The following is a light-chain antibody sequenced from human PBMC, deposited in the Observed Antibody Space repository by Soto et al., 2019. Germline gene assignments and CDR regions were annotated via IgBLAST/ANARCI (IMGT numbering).Light chain of an antibody. CDR3: QQYDNLLLT. Sequence: DLPMTQSPSSLSASVGDRVTITCQASQDISNYLNWYQQKPGKAPKLLIYDASNLETGVPSRFSGSGSGTDFTFTISSLQSEDIATYYCQQYDNLLLTFGGGTKVEIK. CDR2: DAS. V-gene: IGKV1-33*01. J-gene: IGKJ4*01. CDR1: QDISNY.